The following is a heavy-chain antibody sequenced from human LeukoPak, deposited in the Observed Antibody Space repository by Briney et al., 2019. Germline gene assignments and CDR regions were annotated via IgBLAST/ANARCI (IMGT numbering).Heavy chain of an antibody. CDR3: ARPGTIFGIDY. CDR2: IYYSGST. Sequence: PSETLSLTCTVSGGSISSSSYYWGWIRQPPGKGLEWIGSIYYSGSTYYNPSLKSRVTISVDTSKNQFSPKLSSVTAADTAVYYCARPGTIFGIDYWGQGTLVTVSS. V-gene: IGHV4-39*01. CDR1: GGSISSSSYY. J-gene: IGHJ4*02. D-gene: IGHD3-3*01.